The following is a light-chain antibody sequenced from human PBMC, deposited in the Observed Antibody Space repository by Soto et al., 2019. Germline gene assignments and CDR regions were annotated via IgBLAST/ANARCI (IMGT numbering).Light chain of an antibody. J-gene: IGKJ4*02. Sequence: DIQMTQSPSYLSASVGDRVTITGRASQSISSYLNWYQQKPGKAPKLLIYAESNLQSGVPPRFSGDEAGTEFTLTISSLQPDECGTYYCQQTYLSPLTFGGGTKVEIK. CDR1: QSISSY. CDR3: QQTYLSPLT. CDR2: AES. V-gene: IGKV1-39*01.